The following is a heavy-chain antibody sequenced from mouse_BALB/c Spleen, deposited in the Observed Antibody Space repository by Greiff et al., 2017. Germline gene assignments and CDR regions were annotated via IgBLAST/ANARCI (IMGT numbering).Heavy chain of an antibody. CDR3: ARTVVYYFDY. CDR1: GFTFTDYY. J-gene: IGHJ2*01. CDR2: IRNKANGYTT. D-gene: IGHD1-1*02. Sequence: EVQRVESGGGLVQPGGSLRLSCATSGFTFTDYYMSWVRQPPGKALEWLGFIRNKANGYTTEYSASVKGRFTISRDNSQSILYLQMNTLRAEDSATYYCARTVVYYFDYWGQGTTLTVSS. V-gene: IGHV7-3*02.